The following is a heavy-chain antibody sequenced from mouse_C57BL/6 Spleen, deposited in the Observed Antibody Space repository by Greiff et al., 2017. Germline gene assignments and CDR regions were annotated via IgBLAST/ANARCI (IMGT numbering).Heavy chain of an antibody. CDR1: GFSLTSYG. CDR2: IWRGGST. J-gene: IGHJ4*01. CDR3: AKNYGDYDEGYAMDY. V-gene: IGHV2-5*01. Sequence: QVQLKQSGPGLVQPSQSLSITCTVSGFSLTSYGVHWVRQSPGKGLEWLGVIWRGGSTDYNAAFMSRLSITKDNSKSQVFFKMNSLQADDTAIYYCAKNYGDYDEGYAMDYWGQGTSVTVSS. D-gene: IGHD2-4*01.